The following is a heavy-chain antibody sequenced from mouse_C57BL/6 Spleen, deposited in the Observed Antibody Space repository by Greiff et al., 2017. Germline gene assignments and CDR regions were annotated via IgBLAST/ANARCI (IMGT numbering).Heavy chain of an antibody. CDR1: GYTFTSYW. Sequence: QVQLKESGAELVKPGASVKVSCKASGYTFTSYWMHWVKQRPGQGLEWIGRIHPSDSDTNYNQKFKGKATLTVDKSSSTAYMQLSSLTSEDSAVYYCAIGDYYGSSSFAYWGQGTLVTVSA. CDR2: IHPSDSDT. V-gene: IGHV1-74*01. J-gene: IGHJ3*01. CDR3: AIGDYYGSSSFAY. D-gene: IGHD1-1*01.